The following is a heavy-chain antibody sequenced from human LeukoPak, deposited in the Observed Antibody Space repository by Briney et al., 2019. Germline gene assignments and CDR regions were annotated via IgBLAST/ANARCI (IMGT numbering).Heavy chain of an antibody. CDR3: ARLLDSSRFDY. D-gene: IGHD3-22*01. CDR1: GYRFSGYW. J-gene: IGHJ4*02. Sequence: GESLKISCHGSGYRFSGYWIAWVRQMPGKGLEWMGIIYPGDSDTRYSPSFQGQVTISADKSISAAYLQWSSLKASDTAIYYCARLLDSSRFDYWGQGSLVTVPS. CDR2: IYPGDSDT. V-gene: IGHV5-51*01.